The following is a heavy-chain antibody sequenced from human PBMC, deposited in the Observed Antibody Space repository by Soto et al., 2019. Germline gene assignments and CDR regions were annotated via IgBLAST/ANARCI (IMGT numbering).Heavy chain of an antibody. V-gene: IGHV3-21*01. CDR2: ISSSSSYI. CDR3: ARAGPMVGVRLLWFGETPAGDY. J-gene: IGHJ4*02. Sequence: GGSLRLSCAASGFTFSSYSMNWVRQAPGKGLEWVSSISSSSSYIYYADSVKGRFTISRDNAKNSLYLQMNSLRAEDTAVYYCARAGPMVGVRLLWFGETPAGDYWGQGTLVTVSS. D-gene: IGHD3-10*01. CDR1: GFTFSSYS.